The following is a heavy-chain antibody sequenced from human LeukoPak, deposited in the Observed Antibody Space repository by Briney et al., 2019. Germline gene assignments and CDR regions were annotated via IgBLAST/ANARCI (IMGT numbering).Heavy chain of an antibody. CDR2: IYSGGST. CDR1: GFTVSSNY. D-gene: IGHD2-2*01. Sequence: GGSLRLSCAASGFTVSSNYMSWVRQAPGKGLEWVSVIYSGGSTYYADSVKGRFTISRGNSKNTLYLQMNSLRAEDTAVYYCARVFCSSTSYYDYFDYWGQGTLVTVSS. J-gene: IGHJ4*02. V-gene: IGHV3-53*01. CDR3: ARVFCSSTSYYDYFDY.